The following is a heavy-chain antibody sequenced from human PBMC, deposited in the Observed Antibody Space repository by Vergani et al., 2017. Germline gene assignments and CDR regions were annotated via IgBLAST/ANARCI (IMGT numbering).Heavy chain of an antibody. J-gene: IGHJ5*02. CDR1: GYTFTSYG. V-gene: IGHV1-18*01. D-gene: IGHD2-2*02. CDR3: AREGYCSSTSCYTRWFDP. CDR2: ISAYNGNT. Sequence: QVQLVQSGAEVKKPGASVKVSCKASGYTFTSYGISWVRQAPGQGLEWMGWISAYNGNTNYAQKLQGRVTMTTDTSTSTAYMELRSLRSVDTAVYYCAREGYCSSTSCYTRWFDPWGQGTLVTVSS.